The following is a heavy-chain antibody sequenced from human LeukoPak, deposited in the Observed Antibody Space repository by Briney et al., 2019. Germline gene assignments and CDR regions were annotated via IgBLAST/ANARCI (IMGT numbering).Heavy chain of an antibody. CDR1: GFTFSSYW. CDR3: ARVSQGYSSSSLRYYYYYMDV. CDR2: IKEDGSEK. D-gene: IGHD6-6*01. V-gene: IGHV3-7*01. Sequence: GGSLRLSCAASGFTFSSYWMNWVRQAPGKGLEWVANIKEDGSEKYYVDSVKGRFTISRDNAKNSLYLQMNSLRAEDTAVYYCARVSQGYSSSSLRYYYYYMDVWGKGTTVTVSS. J-gene: IGHJ6*03.